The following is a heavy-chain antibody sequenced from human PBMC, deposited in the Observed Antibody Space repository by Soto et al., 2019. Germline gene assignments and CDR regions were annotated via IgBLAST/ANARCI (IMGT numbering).Heavy chain of an antibody. CDR3: ARDIESVTAKHFFSSYATHV. CDR1: GGTFSSYA. J-gene: IGHJ6*02. V-gene: IGHV1-69*13. D-gene: IGHD2-8*01. Sequence: VSAVKVSCKASGGTFSSYAISWVRQAPGQGLEWMGGIIPIFGTANYAQKFQGRVTITADESTSTAYMELSSLRSEDTAVYYCARDIESVTAKHFFSSYATHVWGQGPTVTVSS. CDR2: IIPIFGTA.